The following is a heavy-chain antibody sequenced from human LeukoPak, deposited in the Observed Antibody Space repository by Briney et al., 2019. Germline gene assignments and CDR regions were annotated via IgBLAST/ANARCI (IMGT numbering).Heavy chain of an antibody. V-gene: IGHV4-59*01. J-gene: IGHJ4*02. Sequence: PSETQSLTCTVSGGSISSYYWSWIRQPPGKGLEWIGYIYYSGSTNYNPSLKSRVTISVDTSKNQFSLKLSSVTAADTAVYYCARVIRAAYYFDYWGQGTLVTVSS. CDR1: GGSISSYY. CDR3: ARVIRAAYYFDY. CDR2: IYYSGST.